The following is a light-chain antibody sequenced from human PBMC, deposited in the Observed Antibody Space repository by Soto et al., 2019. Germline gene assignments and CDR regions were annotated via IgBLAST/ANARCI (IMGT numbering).Light chain of an antibody. Sequence: DIQMTRSPSSLSGTVGDRVTITCRASQTISSWLAWYQQKPGKAPKLLIYKASTLKSGVPSRFSGSGSGTEFTLTISSLQPDDFATYYCQHYNSYSEAFAQGIKVDI. CDR2: KAS. V-gene: IGKV1-5*03. CDR1: QTISSW. J-gene: IGKJ1*01. CDR3: QHYNSYSEA.